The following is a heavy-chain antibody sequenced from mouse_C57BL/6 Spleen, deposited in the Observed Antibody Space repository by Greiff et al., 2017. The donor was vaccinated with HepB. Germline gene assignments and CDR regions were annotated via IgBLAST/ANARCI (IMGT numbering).Heavy chain of an antibody. Sequence: QVHVKQSGAELVKPGASVKISCKASGYAFSSYWMNWVKQRPGKGLEWIGQIYPGDGDTNYNGKFKGKATLTADKSSSTAYMQLSSLTSEDSAVYFCARLDYGSSLYAMDYWGQGTSVTVSS. CDR2: IYPGDGDT. CDR1: GYAFSSYW. J-gene: IGHJ4*01. D-gene: IGHD1-1*01. V-gene: IGHV1-80*01. CDR3: ARLDYGSSLYAMDY.